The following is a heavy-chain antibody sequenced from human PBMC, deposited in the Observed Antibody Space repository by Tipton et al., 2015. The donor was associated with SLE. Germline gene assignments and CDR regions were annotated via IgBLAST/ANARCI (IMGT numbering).Heavy chain of an antibody. V-gene: IGHV4-39*07. CDR1: GDSISSSTYY. CDR2: IFHIGNT. CDR3: ARDYKVTNPDQENFQY. D-gene: IGHD4-17*01. Sequence: GLVKPSETLSLMCTVSGDSISSSTYYWGWIRQPPGKGLEWIGSIFHIGNTYYNPSLKSRVTISVDRSKNQFSLKVNSVTAADTAVYYCARDYKVTNPDQENFQYWGQGTLVTVSS. J-gene: IGHJ1*01.